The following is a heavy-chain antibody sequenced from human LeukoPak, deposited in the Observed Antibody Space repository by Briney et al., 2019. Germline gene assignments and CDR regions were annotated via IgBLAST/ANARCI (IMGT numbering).Heavy chain of an antibody. CDR2: ISSSSSTI. Sequence: GGSVRLSCAASGFTFSSYSMNWVRQAPGKGLEWVSYISSSSSTIYYADSVKGRFTISRDNAKNSLYLQMNSLRDEDTAVYYCARKGPLLWFGEALDYWGQGTLVTVSS. CDR3: ARKGPLLWFGEALDY. V-gene: IGHV3-48*02. CDR1: GFTFSSYS. D-gene: IGHD3-10*01. J-gene: IGHJ4*02.